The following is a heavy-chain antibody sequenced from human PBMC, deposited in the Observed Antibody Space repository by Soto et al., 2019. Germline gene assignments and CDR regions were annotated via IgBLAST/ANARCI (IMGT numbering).Heavy chain of an antibody. CDR2: ISGYNGHA. V-gene: IGHV1-18*04. D-gene: IGHD3-22*01. J-gene: IGHJ4*02. CDR3: ARVFREHSSSYWIDS. CDR1: GYIFTSYG. Sequence: QVQVVQSGAEVRKIGASVKVSCKASGYIFTSYGLSWVRQAPGQGLEWMGWISGYNGHAIYAEKMQGRVTMTRDTSISTAYMEVTSLTSDDTAVYYCARVFREHSSSYWIDSWGQGTLVTVSS.